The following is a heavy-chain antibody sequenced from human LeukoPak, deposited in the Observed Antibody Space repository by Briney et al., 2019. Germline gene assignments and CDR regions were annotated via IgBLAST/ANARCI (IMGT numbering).Heavy chain of an antibody. V-gene: IGHV4-34*01. CDR1: GGSFSGYY. Sequence: PSETLSLTCAVYGGSFSGYYWNWIRQPPGKGLEWIGEINHSGSTNYNPSLKSRVTISVDTSNNPSSLKLSSVTAADTAVYYCARGLSLLPPRFDIWGQGTMVTVSS. J-gene: IGHJ3*02. CDR2: INHSGST. CDR3: ARGLSLLPPRFDI.